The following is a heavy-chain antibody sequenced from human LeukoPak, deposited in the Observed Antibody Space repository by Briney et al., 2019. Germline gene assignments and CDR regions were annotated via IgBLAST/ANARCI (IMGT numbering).Heavy chain of an antibody. CDR2: IYPGDSDT. J-gene: IGHJ4*02. CDR1: GSNFTSYW. Sequence: GESLQISCKGSGSNFTSYWIGWVGQLPGKGLEWMGIIYPGDSDTRYSPSFQGQVTISADKSISTAYLQWSSLKASDTALYYCARSEELSLYYFDYWGQGTLVTVSS. CDR3: ARSEELSLYYFDY. D-gene: IGHD3-16*02. V-gene: IGHV5-51*01.